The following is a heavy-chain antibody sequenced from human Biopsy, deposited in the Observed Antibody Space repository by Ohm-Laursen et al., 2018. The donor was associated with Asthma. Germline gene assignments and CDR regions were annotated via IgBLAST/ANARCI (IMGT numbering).Heavy chain of an antibody. D-gene: IGHD1-1*01. CDR1: GASVSTPNY. CDR2: VYYTGNT. J-gene: IGHJ5*01. Sequence: SETLSLTCRVSGASVSTPNYWAWIRQPPGKRLAWVGSVYYTGNTYYNQSLKTRLSLSEDTSTNHFSQSPPSVPAADTAVYFCARHWSGTGWHDTYSWFDPWGRGTQVIASS. CDR3: ARHWSGTGWHDTYSWFDP. V-gene: IGHV4-39*01.